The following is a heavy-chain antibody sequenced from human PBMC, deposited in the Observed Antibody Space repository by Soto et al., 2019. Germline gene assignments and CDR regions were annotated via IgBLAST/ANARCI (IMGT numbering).Heavy chain of an antibody. J-gene: IGHJ4*02. CDR3: ARGPRGLFHHDY. CDR1: GFTFSGDW. CDR2: INMDGSST. V-gene: IGHV3-74*01. D-gene: IGHD1-26*01. Sequence: GGSLRLSCAASGFTFSGDWMHWVRQAAGRGLVWVSRINMDGSSTNYADSVKGRFTISRDNAKNTLYLQMNSLRVDDTAVYYCARGPRGLFHHDYWGQGALVTVSS.